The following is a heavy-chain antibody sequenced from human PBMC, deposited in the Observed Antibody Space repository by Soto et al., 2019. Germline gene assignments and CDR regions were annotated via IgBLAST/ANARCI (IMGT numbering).Heavy chain of an antibody. CDR3: ARAKELEPTIFGVVLETYYYYYGMDV. J-gene: IGHJ6*02. Sequence: ASVKVSCKASGGTFSSYAISWVRQAPGQGLEWMGGIIPIFGTANYAQKFQGRVTITADESTSTAYMELSSLRSEDTAVYYCARAKELEPTIFGVVLETYYYYYGMDVWGQGTTVTVSS. D-gene: IGHD3-3*01. V-gene: IGHV1-69*13. CDR1: GGTFSSYA. CDR2: IIPIFGTA.